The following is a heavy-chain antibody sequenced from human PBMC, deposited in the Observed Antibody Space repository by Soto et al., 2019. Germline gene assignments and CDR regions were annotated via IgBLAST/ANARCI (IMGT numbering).Heavy chain of an antibody. Sequence: SETLSLTCVVYGGYFSGYYWSWIRQPPGKGLEWIGEINHSGSTNYNPSLKSRVTISIDTSKNQFSLNLSSVTAADTAVYYCARLYGYYYHYYMDVWGKGTTVTVSS. V-gene: IGHV4-34*01. CDR2: INHSGST. CDR1: GGYFSGYY. J-gene: IGHJ6*03. CDR3: ARLYGYYYHYYMDV. D-gene: IGHD3-16*01.